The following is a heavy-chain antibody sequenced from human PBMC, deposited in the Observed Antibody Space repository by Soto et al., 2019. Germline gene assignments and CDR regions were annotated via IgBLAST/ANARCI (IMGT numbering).Heavy chain of an antibody. D-gene: IGHD2-15*01. CDR2: IIRIFGTA. CDR3: AGDGCSGGSFYSGDYCYYGMDV. J-gene: IGHJ6*02. Sequence: QVQLVQSGAELKKPGSSVKVSCKASGGTFSSYAISWVRQAPGQGLEWMGGIIRIFGTANYAQKFQGRVTITADESTGTVYMELSSLRSEDTAVYYCAGDGCSGGSFYSGDYCYYGMDVWGQGTTVTVSS. V-gene: IGHV1-69*12. CDR1: GGTFSSYA.